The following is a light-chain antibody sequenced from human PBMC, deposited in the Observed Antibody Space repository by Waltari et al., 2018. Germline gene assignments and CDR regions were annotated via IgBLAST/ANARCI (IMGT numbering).Light chain of an antibody. Sequence: DIVMTQTPLSLSVTPGQPASISCKSSQSLLHSDGKTYLSWYLQKPGQSPELLISEVSSRFSGVSHRFSGSGSGTEFTLKISRVEAEDVGVYYCMQGTHLPWTFGQGTKVEIK. CDR2: EVS. CDR1: QSLLHSDGKTY. V-gene: IGKV2-29*02. CDR3: MQGTHLPWT. J-gene: IGKJ1*01.